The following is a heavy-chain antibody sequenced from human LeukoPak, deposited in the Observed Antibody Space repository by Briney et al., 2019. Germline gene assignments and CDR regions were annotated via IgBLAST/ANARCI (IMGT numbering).Heavy chain of an antibody. J-gene: IGHJ3*02. CDR3: ARVRGDDFWSGYYRGAFDI. D-gene: IGHD3-3*01. CDR2: ISYDGSNK. CDR1: GFTFSSYA. V-gene: IGHV3-30-3*01. Sequence: GGSLRLSCAASGFTFSSYAMHWVRQAPGKGLEWVAVISYDGSNKYYADSVKGRFTISRDNSKNTLYLQMNSLRAEDTAVYYCARVRGDDFWSGYYRGAFDIWGQGTMVTVSS.